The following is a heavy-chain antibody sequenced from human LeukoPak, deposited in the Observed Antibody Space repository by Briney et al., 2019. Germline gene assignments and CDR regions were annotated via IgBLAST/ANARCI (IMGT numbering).Heavy chain of an antibody. J-gene: IGHJ4*02. V-gene: IGHV1-2*02. CDR3: ARWFGELLPYYFDY. CDR1: GYTFTGYY. CDR2: INPNSGGT. D-gene: IGHD3-10*01. Sequence: ASVKVSCKASGYTFTGYYMHWVRQAPGQGPEWMGWINPNSGGTNYAQKFQGRVTMTRDTSISTAYMELSRLRSDDTAVYYCARWFGELLPYYFDYWGQGTLVTVSS.